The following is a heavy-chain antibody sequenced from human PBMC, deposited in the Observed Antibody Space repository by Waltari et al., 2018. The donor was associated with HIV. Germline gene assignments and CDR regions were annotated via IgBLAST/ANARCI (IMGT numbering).Heavy chain of an antibody. Sequence: QVQLVQSGAGVKKPGSSVTVSCKASGGTFSSYAISWVLQAPGQGLEWMGGIIPIVGTANYAQKFQGRVTITADESTSTAYMELSSLRSEDTAVYYCARGSPYHSSSWYASFDYWGQGTLVTVSS. CDR2: IIPIVGTA. V-gene: IGHV1-69*01. J-gene: IGHJ4*02. CDR3: ARGSPYHSSSWYASFDY. D-gene: IGHD6-13*01. CDR1: GGTFSSYA.